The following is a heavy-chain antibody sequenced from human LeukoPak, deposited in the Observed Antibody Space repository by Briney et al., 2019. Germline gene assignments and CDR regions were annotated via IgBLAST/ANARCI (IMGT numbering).Heavy chain of an antibody. CDR3: ARDLYRWHLVY. CDR1: GFTFSSYA. CDR2: ISYDGSNK. D-gene: IGHD3-16*02. V-gene: IGHV3-30*04. Sequence: PGGSLRLSCAASGFTFSSYAMHWVRQAPGKGLEWVAVISYDGSNKYYADSVKGRFTISRDNSKNTLYLQMNSLRAEDTAVYYCARDLYRWHLVYWGQGTLVTVSS. J-gene: IGHJ4*02.